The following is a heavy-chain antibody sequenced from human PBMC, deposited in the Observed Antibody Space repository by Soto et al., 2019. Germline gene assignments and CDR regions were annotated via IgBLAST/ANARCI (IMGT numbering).Heavy chain of an antibody. CDR1: GFTFSSYA. D-gene: IGHD1-7*01. J-gene: IGHJ5*02. CDR3: AKAPGTTGWSDP. CDR2: IRGGGTIT. V-gene: IGHV3-23*01. Sequence: EVQLLESGGGLVQPGGSLRLSCAASGFTFSSYAMSWVRQAPGKGLDWVSAIRGGGTITYYADSVKGRFTISRDNSKNTLYLHMNSLRAEDTAVYYCAKAPGTTGWSDPRGQGTLVTVSS.